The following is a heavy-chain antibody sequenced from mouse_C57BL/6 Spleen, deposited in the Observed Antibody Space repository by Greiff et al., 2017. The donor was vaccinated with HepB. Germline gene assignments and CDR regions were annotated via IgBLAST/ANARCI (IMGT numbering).Heavy chain of an antibody. D-gene: IGHD1-1*01. CDR2: IYPGGGYT. Sequence: QVQLQQSGAELVRPGTSVKMSCKASGYTFTNYWIGWAKQRPGHGLEWIGDIYPGGGYTNYNEKFKGKATMTADKSSSTAYMQFSSLTSEDSAIYYFARSDGRSLNYYAIDYWGQGTSVTVSS. CDR3: ARSDGRSLNYYAIDY. CDR1: GYTFTNYW. V-gene: IGHV1-63*01. J-gene: IGHJ4*01.